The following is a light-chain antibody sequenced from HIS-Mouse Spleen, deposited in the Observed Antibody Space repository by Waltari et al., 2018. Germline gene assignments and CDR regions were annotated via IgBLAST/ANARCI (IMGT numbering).Light chain of an antibody. J-gene: IGLJ2*01. CDR1: AFPKND. V-gene: IGLV3-10*01. CDR2: EDS. CDR3: YSTDSSGNHRV. Sequence: SYELTQPPSVSVSPGQTARITCSGDAFPKNDAYWYLQKSGQAPVLVIYEDSKRPPGIPERFSGSSSGTMATLTISGAQVEDEADYYCYSTDSSGNHRVFGGGTKLTVL.